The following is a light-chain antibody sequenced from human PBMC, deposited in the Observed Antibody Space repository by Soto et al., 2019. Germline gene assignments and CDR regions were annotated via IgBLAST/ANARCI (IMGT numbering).Light chain of an antibody. Sequence: EIVLTQSPVTLSLTPGERATLSCRASQSVSSQLAWYQLTPGQAPRLLIYGASTRATGVPARFSGTGSGTDFTLTISSLQSDDFGVYYCQQYNDWPPLTFGGGSMVDI. CDR3: QQYNDWPPLT. CDR2: GAS. J-gene: IGKJ4*01. CDR1: QSVSSQ. V-gene: IGKV3-15*01.